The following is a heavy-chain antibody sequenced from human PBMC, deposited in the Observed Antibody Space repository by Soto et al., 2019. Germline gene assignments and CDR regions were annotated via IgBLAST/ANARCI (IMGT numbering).Heavy chain of an antibody. CDR2: ISGSGGGT. D-gene: IGHD5-18*01. CDR1: GFTFSSYA. V-gene: IGHV3-23*01. CDR3: AKDRGYSYPRAPSY. Sequence: EVQLLESGGGLVQPGGSLRLSCAASGFTFSSYAMSWVRQAPGKGLEWVSAISGSGGGTYYADSVKGRFTISRDNSKNTLYLQMNSLRAEDTAVYYGAKDRGYSYPRAPSYWGQGTLVTVSS. J-gene: IGHJ4*02.